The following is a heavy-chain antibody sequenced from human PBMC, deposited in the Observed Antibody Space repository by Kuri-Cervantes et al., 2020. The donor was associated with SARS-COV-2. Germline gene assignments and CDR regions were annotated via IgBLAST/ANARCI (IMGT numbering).Heavy chain of an antibody. CDR3: ARSRLGYCSSTSCYLDAFDI. CDR1: GFTFSDYY. J-gene: IGHJ3*02. CDR2: ISGSGSTK. Sequence: GESLKISCAASGFTFSDYYMTWVRQAPGEGLEWVSYISGSGSTKYYADSVKGRFTISRDNGKNSLFLQMNSLRAEDTAVYYCARSRLGYCSSTSCYLDAFDIWGQGTMVTVSS. V-gene: IGHV3-11*01. D-gene: IGHD2-2*01.